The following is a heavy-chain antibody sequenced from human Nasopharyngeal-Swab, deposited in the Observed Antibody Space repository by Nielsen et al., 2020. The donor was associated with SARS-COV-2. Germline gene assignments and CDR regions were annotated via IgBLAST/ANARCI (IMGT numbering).Heavy chain of an antibody. J-gene: IGHJ4*02. CDR1: GFTFSDSW. V-gene: IGHV3-74*01. CDR3: ARDFDKTGD. Sequence: GGSLRLSCAVSGFTFSDSWIHWVRQAPGKELVWVSRINSDGSRTGYADSVKGRFTISRDNAKNTLYLQMNSLRAEDTAVYYCARDFDKTGDWGQGTLVTVSS. CDR2: INSDGSRT. D-gene: IGHD7-27*01.